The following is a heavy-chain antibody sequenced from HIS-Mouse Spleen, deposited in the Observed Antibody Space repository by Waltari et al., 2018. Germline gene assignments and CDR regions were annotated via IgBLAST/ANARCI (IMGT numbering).Heavy chain of an antibody. V-gene: IGHV1-2*02. Sequence: QVQLVQSGAEVKKPGASVKVSCKASGYTFTGYYMHWVRQAPGQGLEWMGWINPNRGGTNYEQKFQGRVTMTRDTSISTAYMELSRLRSDDTAVYYCARELGTSAFDIWGQGTMVTVSS. CDR2: INPNRGGT. D-gene: IGHD7-27*01. J-gene: IGHJ3*02. CDR3: ARELGTSAFDI. CDR1: GYTFTGYY.